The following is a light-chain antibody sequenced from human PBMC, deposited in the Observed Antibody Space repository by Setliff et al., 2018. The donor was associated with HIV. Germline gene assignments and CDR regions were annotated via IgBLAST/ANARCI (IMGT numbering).Light chain of an antibody. CDR3: QSYDSRLRGI. V-gene: IGLV1-40*01. Sequence: QSALTQPPSVSGAPGQSVTISCTGNSSNIGGGYDVHWYQQFPRTAPKLIIFGNSNRPSGVPDRFSGSKSGTSASLAITGLQAEDEADYYCQSYDSRLRGIFGGGTKSPS. CDR1: SSNIGGGYD. CDR2: GNS. J-gene: IGLJ2*01.